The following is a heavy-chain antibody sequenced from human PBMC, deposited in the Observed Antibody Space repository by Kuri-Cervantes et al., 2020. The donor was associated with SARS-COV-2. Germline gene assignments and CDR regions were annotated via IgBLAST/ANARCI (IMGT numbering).Heavy chain of an antibody. D-gene: IGHD2-21*01. J-gene: IGHJ6*03. CDR2: INHSGST. CDR1: GGSFSGYY. V-gene: IGHV4-34*01. CDR3: ARVAGEGPIYYYYMDV. Sequence: ESLKISCAVYGGSFSGYYWSWIRQPPGKGLEWIGEINHSGSTNYNPSLKSRVTISVDPSKAQFSLNLISVTAADTAVYYCARVAGEGPIYYYYMDVWGKGTTVTVSS.